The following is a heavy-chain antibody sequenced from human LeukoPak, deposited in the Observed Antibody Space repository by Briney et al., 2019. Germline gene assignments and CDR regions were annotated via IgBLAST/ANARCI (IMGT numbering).Heavy chain of an antibody. V-gene: IGHV1-2*02. D-gene: IGHD6-6*01. J-gene: IGHJ4*02. CDR3: AKGPGSSSVFFNY. CDR2: INPNSGDT. Sequence: ASVKVSCKASGYTFTSYGISWVRQAPGQGLEWMGWINPNSGDTNYVQKFQGRVTMTRDTSMSTAYMELSGLRSDDTAVYYCAKGPGSSSVFFNYWGQGTLVTVSS. CDR1: GYTFTSYG.